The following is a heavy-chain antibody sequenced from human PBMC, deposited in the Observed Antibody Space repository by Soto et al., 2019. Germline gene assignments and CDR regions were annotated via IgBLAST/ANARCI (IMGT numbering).Heavy chain of an antibody. CDR1: GDSMTSGDYS. CDR3: ARGDYQYSIDY. V-gene: IGHV4-30-2*01. CDR2: IYRTGNT. Sequence: QLQLQESGSRLVKSSQTLSLTCTVSGDSMTSGDYSWSWIRQPPGKGLEWLGYIYRTGNTHYSPSLKSRVSISQERSKNQCSLELTSVTAADTAVYYCARGDYQYSIDYWGQGTLVTVS. J-gene: IGHJ4*02. D-gene: IGHD2-2*01.